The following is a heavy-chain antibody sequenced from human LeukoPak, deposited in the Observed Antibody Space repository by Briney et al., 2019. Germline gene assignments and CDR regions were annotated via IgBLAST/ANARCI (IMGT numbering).Heavy chain of an antibody. CDR3: SRRSKYYYDSSNDAFDM. D-gene: IGHD3-22*01. CDR1: GXSISSSSYY. CDR2: IYYSGST. Sequence: SETLSLTCTVSGXSISSSSYYWGWIRQPPGKGPEWIGSIYYSGSTYYNPSLKSRVTISVDTSKNQFSLKLSSVTAADTAVYYYSRRSKYYYDSSNDAFDMWGQGTMVTVSS. J-gene: IGHJ3*02. V-gene: IGHV4-39*01.